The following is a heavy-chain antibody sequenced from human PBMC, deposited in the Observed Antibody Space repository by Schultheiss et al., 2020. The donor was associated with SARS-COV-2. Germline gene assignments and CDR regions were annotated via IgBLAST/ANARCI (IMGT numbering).Heavy chain of an antibody. CDR1: GFTFSSYA. D-gene: IGHD2-2*01. Sequence: GGSLRLSCAASGFTFSSYAMHWVRQAPGKGLEWVAVISYDGSNKYYADSVKDRFTISRDNSKNTLYLQMSSLRAEDTAVYYCVKAGYCSSTSCPSYGAFDIWGQGTMVTVSS. J-gene: IGHJ3*02. CDR3: VKAGYCSSTSCPSYGAFDI. V-gene: IGHV3-30*14. CDR2: ISYDGSNK.